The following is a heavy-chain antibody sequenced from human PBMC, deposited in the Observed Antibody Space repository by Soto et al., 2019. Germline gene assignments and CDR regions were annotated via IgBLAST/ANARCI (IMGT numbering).Heavy chain of an antibody. CDR1: GGSVSSGSYY. Sequence: SETLSLTCTVSGGSVSSGSYYWSWIRQPPGKGLEWIGFIYYSGSTNYNPSLKSRVTISVDTSKNQFSLKLSSVTAADTAVYYCARELGEGVYHYYYGMDVWGQGTTVTVS. D-gene: IGHD3-16*01. CDR2: IYYSGST. V-gene: IGHV4-61*01. CDR3: ARELGEGVYHYYYGMDV. J-gene: IGHJ6*02.